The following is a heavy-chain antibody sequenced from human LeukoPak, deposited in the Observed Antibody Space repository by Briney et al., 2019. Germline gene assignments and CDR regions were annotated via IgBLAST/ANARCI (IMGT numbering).Heavy chain of an antibody. CDR3: ARGRTTLSIFGVVEESYMDV. CDR1: GGSISSSSYY. J-gene: IGHJ6*03. CDR2: INHSGST. V-gene: IGHV4-39*07. D-gene: IGHD3-3*01. Sequence: SETLSLTCIVSGGSISSSSYYWSWIRQPPGKGLEWIGEINHSGSTNYNPSLKSRVTISVDTSKNQFSLKLSSVTAADTAVYYCARGRTTLSIFGVVEESYMDVWGKGSTVTVSS.